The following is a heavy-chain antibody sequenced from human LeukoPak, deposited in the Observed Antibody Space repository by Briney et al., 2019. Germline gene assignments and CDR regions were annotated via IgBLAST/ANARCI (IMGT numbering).Heavy chain of an antibody. CDR1: GFTFTDVW. J-gene: IGHJ4*02. Sequence: PGGLLRLSCVASGFTFTDVWMSWVRQAPGKGLEWVANINQDGGEKYYVDPVKGRFTISRDNAKNSLFLQMNSLRGEDTAVYYCARHEEDDFWSGANFDYWGQGTLVTVSS. CDR3: ARHEEDDFWSGANFDY. CDR2: INQDGGEK. D-gene: IGHD3-3*01. V-gene: IGHV3-7*01.